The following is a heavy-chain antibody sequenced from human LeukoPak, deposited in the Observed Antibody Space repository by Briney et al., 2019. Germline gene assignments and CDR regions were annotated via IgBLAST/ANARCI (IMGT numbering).Heavy chain of an antibody. D-gene: IGHD3-22*01. CDR1: GFTFSSYA. CDR3: AKDDSSGHLLYYLDY. CDR2: ISGSGGST. Sequence: GGSLRLSCAASGFTFSSYAMSWVRQAPGKGLEWVSAISGSGGSTYYADSVKGRFTISRDNSKNTLYLQMNSLRAEDTAVYYCAKDDSSGHLLYYLDYWGPGTLVTVSS. V-gene: IGHV3-23*01. J-gene: IGHJ4*02.